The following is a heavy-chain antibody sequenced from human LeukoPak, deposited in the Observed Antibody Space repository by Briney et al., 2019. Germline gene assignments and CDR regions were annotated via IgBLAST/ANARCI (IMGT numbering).Heavy chain of an antibody. J-gene: IGHJ4*02. CDR1: GGSISSGGYY. CDR3: ARDRRDSIQRGFDY. Sequence: SETLSLTCTVSGGSISSGGYYWSWIRQHPGKGLEWIGYIYYSGSTYYNPSLKIRLTISVDPSKNQLSLKMNSVTAADTAVYYCARDRRDSIQRGFDYWGQGTLVTVSS. D-gene: IGHD3-3*02. CDR2: IYYSGST. V-gene: IGHV4-31*03.